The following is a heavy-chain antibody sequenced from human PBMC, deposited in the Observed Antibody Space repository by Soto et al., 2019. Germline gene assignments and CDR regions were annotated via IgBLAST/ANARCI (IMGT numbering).Heavy chain of an antibody. D-gene: IGHD3-10*01. Sequence: SETLSLTCTVSGGSISSYYWSWIRQPPGKGLEWIGYIYYSGSTNYNPSLKSRVTISLDTFKNQNSLKLNSVTAADTAFFYCARYRGSGSYSLDSWGQGTLVTVSS. CDR3: ARYRGSGSYSLDS. CDR2: IYYSGST. CDR1: GGSISSYY. J-gene: IGHJ4*02. V-gene: IGHV4-59*08.